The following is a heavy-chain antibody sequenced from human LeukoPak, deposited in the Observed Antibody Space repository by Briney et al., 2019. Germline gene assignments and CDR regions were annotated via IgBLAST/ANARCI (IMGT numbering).Heavy chain of an antibody. Sequence: PSETLSLTCTVSGGSISSYYWSWIRQPPGKGLEWIGYIYYSGSTNYNPSLKSRVTISVDTSKNQFSLKLSSVTAADTAVYYCARDSTDCSSTSCYTDMKYYYYYGMDVWGQGTTVTVSS. V-gene: IGHV4-59*01. CDR3: ARDSTDCSSTSCYTDMKYYYYYGMDV. CDR2: IYYSGST. CDR1: GGSISSYY. D-gene: IGHD2-2*02. J-gene: IGHJ6*02.